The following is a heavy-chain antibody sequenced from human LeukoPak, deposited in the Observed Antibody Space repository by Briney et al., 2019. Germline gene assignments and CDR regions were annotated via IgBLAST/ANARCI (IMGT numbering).Heavy chain of an antibody. Sequence: GGALRLSCAASGFSFRNYWMGWVRQAPGKGLAWVANTKPDGSAEYYADSVRGRFTASRDNANNLLCLQMNRLRAEDTAVYYCARDGGLHTNFDYWGQGTLLTVSS. CDR1: GFSFRNYW. D-gene: IGHD2-15*01. J-gene: IGHJ4*02. CDR2: TKPDGSAE. CDR3: ARDGGLHTNFDY. V-gene: IGHV3-7*01.